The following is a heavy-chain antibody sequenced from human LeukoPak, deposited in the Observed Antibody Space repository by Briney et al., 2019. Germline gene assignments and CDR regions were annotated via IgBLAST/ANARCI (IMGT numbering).Heavy chain of an antibody. CDR3: ARTGARYSGSYAQDDWFDP. CDR2: IIPIFGTA. J-gene: IGHJ5*02. Sequence: GSSVKVSCKASGGTSSSYAISWVRQAPGQGLEWMGGIIPIFGTANYAQKFQGRVTITADESTSTAYMELSSLRSEDTAVYYCARTGARYSGSYAQDDWFDPWGQGTLVTVSS. V-gene: IGHV1-69*01. CDR1: GGTSSSYA. D-gene: IGHD1-26*01.